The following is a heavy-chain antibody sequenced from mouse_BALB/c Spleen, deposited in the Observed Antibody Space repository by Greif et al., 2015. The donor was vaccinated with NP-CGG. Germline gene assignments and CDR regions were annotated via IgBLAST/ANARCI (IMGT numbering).Heavy chain of an antibody. CDR1: GFTFSSFG. V-gene: IGHV5-17*02. CDR3: ARPSLLRLGPGAMDY. Sequence: DVKLVESGGGLVQPGGSRKLSCAASGFTFSSFGMHWVRQAPEKGLEWVAYISSGSSTIYYADTVKGRFTISRDNPKNTLFLQMTSLRSEDTAMYYCARPSLLRLGPGAMDYWGQGTSVTVSS. CDR2: ISSGSSTI. D-gene: IGHD1-2*01. J-gene: IGHJ4*01.